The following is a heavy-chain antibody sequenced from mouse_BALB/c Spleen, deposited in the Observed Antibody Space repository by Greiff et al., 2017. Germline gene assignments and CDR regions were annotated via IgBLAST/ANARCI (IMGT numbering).Heavy chain of an antibody. CDR1: GFTFSSYD. V-gene: IGHV5-12-1*01. Sequence: EVKLMESGGGLVKPGGSLKLSCAASGFTFSSYDMSWVRQTPEKRLEWVAYISSGGGSTYYPDTVKGRFTISRDNAKNTLYLQMSSLKSEDTAMYYCARHGYGSSYVAYWGQGTLVTVSA. CDR3: ARHGYGSSYVAY. J-gene: IGHJ3*01. D-gene: IGHD1-1*01. CDR2: ISSGGGST.